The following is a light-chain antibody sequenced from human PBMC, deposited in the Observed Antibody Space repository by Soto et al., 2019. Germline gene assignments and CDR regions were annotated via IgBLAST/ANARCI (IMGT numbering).Light chain of an antibody. CDR2: KSS. CDR3: QQFNTPPWT. J-gene: IGKJ1*01. V-gene: IGKV1-5*03. CDR1: QSVSIW. Sequence: IKVTLNTSTRAAYGEGRDISSCRASQSVSIWLAWYQQKPGRAPKLWIYKSSILESGVPSRFIGSGSGTEFTLAISSLQPDDFATYYCQQFNTPPWTFGRGTKVDIK.